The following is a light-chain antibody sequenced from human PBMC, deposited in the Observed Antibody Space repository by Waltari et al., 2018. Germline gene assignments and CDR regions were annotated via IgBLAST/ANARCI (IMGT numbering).Light chain of an antibody. Sequence: DIQMTQSPSTLSASVGDRVTIPCRASQSISDWLAWYQQKPGKAPKLLIYDASTLENGVPSRFSGSGSGTEFTLTISSLQPDDFATYYCQQYNDWSTFGQGTKLEI. CDR2: DAS. V-gene: IGKV1-5*01. CDR1: QSISDW. J-gene: IGKJ2*01. CDR3: QQYNDWST.